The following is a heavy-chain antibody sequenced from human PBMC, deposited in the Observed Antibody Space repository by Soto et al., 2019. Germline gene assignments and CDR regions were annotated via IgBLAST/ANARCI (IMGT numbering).Heavy chain of an antibody. V-gene: IGHV3-23*04. J-gene: IGHJ3*02. Sequence: EVQLVESGGGLVQSGGSLKLSCAASGFTCSSYDMSWVRQAPGKGLEWVSTILVGGSTHYPDSVKGRFTISRDNSKNTVFLQMNSLTAGDTAVYYCAKATATGGGAFDIRGQGTMVTVSS. CDR3: AKATATGGGAFDI. D-gene: IGHD2-8*02. CDR2: ILVGGST. CDR1: GFTCSSYD.